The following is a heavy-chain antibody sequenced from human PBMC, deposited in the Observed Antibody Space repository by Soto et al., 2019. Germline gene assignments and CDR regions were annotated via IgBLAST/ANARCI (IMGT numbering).Heavy chain of an antibody. CDR3: ARLDLTYYFDY. D-gene: IGHD3-3*01. CDR1: GGSVSSVNDY. CDR2: IYHSGIT. J-gene: IGHJ4*02. V-gene: IGHV4-61*01. Sequence: ETLSLTCSVSGGSVSSVNDYWSWIRQPPGKGLEWIGYIYHSGITNYNPSLKSRVTISLDTSKNQCSLTLTSVTAADTAVYYCARLDLTYYFDYWGQGTPVTVSS.